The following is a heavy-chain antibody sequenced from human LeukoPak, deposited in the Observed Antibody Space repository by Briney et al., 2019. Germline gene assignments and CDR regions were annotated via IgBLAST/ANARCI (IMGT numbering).Heavy chain of an antibody. CDR3: ASSYYVWGSYRPTYYFDY. J-gene: IGHJ4*02. CDR2: INAGNGNT. V-gene: IGHV1-3*01. CDR1: GYTFTSYA. Sequence: GASVKVSCKASGYTFTSYAMHWVHQAPGQRLEWMGWINAGNGNTKYSQKFQGRVTITRDTSASTAYMELSSLRSEDTAVYYCASSYYVWGSYRPTYYFDYWGQGTLVTVSS. D-gene: IGHD3-16*02.